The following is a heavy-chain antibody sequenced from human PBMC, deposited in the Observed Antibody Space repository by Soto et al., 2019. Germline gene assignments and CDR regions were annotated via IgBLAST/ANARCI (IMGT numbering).Heavy chain of an antibody. J-gene: IGHJ3*02. CDR2: IYPGDSDT. Sequence: ESLKISCKCSGYSFTIYWIGWVRQMPGKGLEWMGIIYPGDSDTRYSPSFQGQVTISAEDTAVYYCAKDPHLGEWIQLWSNDDAFDIWGQGTMVTVSS. CDR3: DAFDI. CDR1: GYSFTIYW. D-gene: IGHD5-18*01. V-gene: IGHV5-51*01.